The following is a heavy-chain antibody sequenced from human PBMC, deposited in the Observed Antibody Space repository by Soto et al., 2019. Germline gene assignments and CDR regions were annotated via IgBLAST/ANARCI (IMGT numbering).Heavy chain of an antibody. CDR1: GYTFTGYY. CDR3: ARGSIAAAGPHGAGYYYGMDV. D-gene: IGHD6-13*01. J-gene: IGHJ6*02. V-gene: IGHV1-2*04. CDR2: INPNSGGT. Sequence: ASVKVSCKASGYTFTGYYMHWVRQAPGQGLEWMGWINPNSGGTNYAQKFQGWVTMTRDTSISTAYMELSRLRSDDTAVYYCARGSIAAAGPHGAGYYYGMDVWGQGTTVTVSS.